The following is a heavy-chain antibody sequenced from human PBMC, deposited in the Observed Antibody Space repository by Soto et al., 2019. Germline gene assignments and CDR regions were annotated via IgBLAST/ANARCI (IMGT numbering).Heavy chain of an antibody. CDR2: IYYSGST. CDR3: ARAEFYYYSSGPIFDY. D-gene: IGHD3-22*01. V-gene: IGHV4-31*03. Sequence: TLSLTCTVSGGSISSGGYYWSWIRQHPGTGLERIGYIYYSGSTYYNPSLKSRVTISVDTSKNQFSLKLSSVTAADTAVYYCARAEFYYYSSGPIFDYWGQGTLVTVSS. CDR1: GGSISSGGYY. J-gene: IGHJ4*02.